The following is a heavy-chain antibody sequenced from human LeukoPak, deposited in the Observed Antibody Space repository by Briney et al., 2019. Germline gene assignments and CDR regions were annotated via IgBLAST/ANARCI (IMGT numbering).Heavy chain of an antibody. CDR3: AKGKSSSWTYYFDY. V-gene: IGHV3-30*18. Sequence: GRSLRLSCAASGFTFSSYGMHWVRQAPGKGLEWVAVTSYDGSNKYYADSVKGRFTISRDNSKNTLYLQMNSLRGEDTAVYYCAKGKSSSWTYYFDYWGQGTLVTVSS. D-gene: IGHD6-13*01. J-gene: IGHJ4*02. CDR2: TSYDGSNK. CDR1: GFTFSSYG.